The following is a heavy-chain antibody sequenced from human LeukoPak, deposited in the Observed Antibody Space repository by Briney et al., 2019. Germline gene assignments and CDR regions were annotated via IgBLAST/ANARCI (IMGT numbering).Heavy chain of an antibody. V-gene: IGHV4-59*01. Sequence: SETLSLTCTVSGGSISSYYWSWIRQPPGKGLEWIGDIYYSGTTNYNPSLKSPVTISIDTSKNQFSLKLSSVTAADTAVYYCARGGTRDGGHYSDYWGQGTLVTVSS. CDR2: IYYSGTT. D-gene: IGHD2-21*02. CDR3: ARGGTRDGGHYSDY. J-gene: IGHJ4*02. CDR1: GGSISSYY.